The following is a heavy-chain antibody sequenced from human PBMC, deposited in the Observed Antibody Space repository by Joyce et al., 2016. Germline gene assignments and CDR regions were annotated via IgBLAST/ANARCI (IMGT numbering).Heavy chain of an antibody. V-gene: IGHV3-21*01. Sequence: EVQLVESGGGLVKPGGSLRLSCAASGFTFSSSSMSWSRQAPGEGMEWGATINGNSYFIFHADSVKGRFTVSRDNAKNTLYLQMKSLRVEDTAVFYCVRSGKDYSYSMDVWGQGTTVTVSS. D-gene: IGHD2-15*01. CDR3: VRSGKDYSYSMDV. J-gene: IGHJ6*02. CDR1: GFTFSSSS. CDR2: INGNSYFI.